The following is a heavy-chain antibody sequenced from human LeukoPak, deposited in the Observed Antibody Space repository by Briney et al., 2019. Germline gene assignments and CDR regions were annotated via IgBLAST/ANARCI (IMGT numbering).Heavy chain of an antibody. CDR1: SGSISSSSYF. CDR3: ARLAVAGTVIDY. J-gene: IGHJ4*02. Sequence: NSSETLSLTCTVPSGSISSSSYFWGWIRQPPGKGLEWIGSIYYSGSTYFNPSLGSRVTISVDTSRNQFSLKLSSVTAADTAVYYCARLAVAGTVIDYWGQGTLVTVSS. CDR2: IYYSGST. V-gene: IGHV4-39*01. D-gene: IGHD6-19*01.